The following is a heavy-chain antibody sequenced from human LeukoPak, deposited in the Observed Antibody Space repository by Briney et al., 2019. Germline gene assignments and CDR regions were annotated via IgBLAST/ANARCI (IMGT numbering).Heavy chain of an antibody. D-gene: IGHD4-17*01. J-gene: IGHJ6*02. CDR1: TFTFNKAW. CDR3: ATDQATFYGDYGHLDYTYSYGPDV. CDR2: IKSQPHGGTT. V-gene: IGHV3-15*07. Sequence: GGSLRLSCTVSTFTFNKAWMNWVRQSPGKGLEWVARIKSQPHGGTTDYAAAVKGRFTISRDDSKSTLYLQMNSLRSEDTAVYYCATDQATFYGDYGHLDYTYSYGPDVWGQGTTVTVSS.